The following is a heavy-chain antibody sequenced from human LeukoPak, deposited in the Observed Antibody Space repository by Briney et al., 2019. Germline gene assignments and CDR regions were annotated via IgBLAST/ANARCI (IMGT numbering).Heavy chain of an antibody. D-gene: IGHD3-3*01. V-gene: IGHV3-21*01. CDR2: ISSGTSYI. CDR3: VLRFLEWLPEANYYYGMDV. J-gene: IGHJ6*02. Sequence: GGSLRLSCAASGFTFSSYSTNWVRQAPGKGLEWVSSISSGTSYIYYADSVKGRFTISRDNAENSLYLQMNSLRAEDTAVYYCVLRFLEWLPEANYYYGMDVWGQGTTVTVSS. CDR1: GFTFSSYS.